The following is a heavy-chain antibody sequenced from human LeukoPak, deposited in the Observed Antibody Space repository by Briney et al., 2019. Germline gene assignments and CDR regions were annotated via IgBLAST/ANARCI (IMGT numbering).Heavy chain of an antibody. Sequence: PSETLSLTCTVSGGSISSSSYYWSWIRQPPGKGLEWIGEINHSGSTNYNPSLKSRVTISVDTSKNQFSLKLSSVTAADTAVYYCARVRNLVCSGGSCYGAGFDPWGQGTLVTVSS. V-gene: IGHV4-39*07. CDR2: INHSGST. CDR1: GGSISSSSYY. CDR3: ARVRNLVCSGGSCYGAGFDP. D-gene: IGHD2-15*01. J-gene: IGHJ5*02.